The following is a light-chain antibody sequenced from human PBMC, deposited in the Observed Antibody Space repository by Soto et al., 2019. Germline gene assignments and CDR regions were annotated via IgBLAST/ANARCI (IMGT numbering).Light chain of an antibody. CDR1: NSDLGDYNF. J-gene: IGLJ2*01. V-gene: IGLV2-14*01. Sequence: QSALTQPASVSGSPGQSITVSCTGTNSDLGDYNFVSWYQQHPDKAPKLIIYEVYNRPSGVSDRFSGSKSGNTASLTISGLQADDEADYFCSSYTGTSTHVVFGGGTQLTVL. CDR3: SSYTGTSTHVV. CDR2: EVY.